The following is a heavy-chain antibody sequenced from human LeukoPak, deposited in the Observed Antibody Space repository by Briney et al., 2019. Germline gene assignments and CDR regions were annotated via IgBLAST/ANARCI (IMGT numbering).Heavy chain of an antibody. Sequence: GGSLRLSCAASGFTVSSNYMSWVRQAPGRGLQWVSVIYSGGSTYYADSVKGRFTISRDNSKNTLYLQMNSLRAEDTAVYYCARGAYIAAAGTLGYWGRGTLVTVSS. CDR2: IYSGGST. J-gene: IGHJ4*02. CDR3: ARGAYIAAAGTLGY. D-gene: IGHD6-13*01. CDR1: GFTVSSNY. V-gene: IGHV3-53*01.